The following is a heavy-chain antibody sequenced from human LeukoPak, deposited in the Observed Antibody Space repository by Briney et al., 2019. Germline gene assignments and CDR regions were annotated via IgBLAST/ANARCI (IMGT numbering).Heavy chain of an antibody. J-gene: IGHJ3*02. Sequence: GGSLRLSCAASGFTFSSYAMSWVRQAPGKGLEWVSVIYSGGSTYYADSVKGRFTISRHNSKNTLYLQMNSLRAEDTAVYYCARARYNAFDIWGQGTMVTVSS. V-gene: IGHV3-53*04. CDR3: ARARYNAFDI. CDR2: IYSGGST. CDR1: GFTFSSYA. D-gene: IGHD1-14*01.